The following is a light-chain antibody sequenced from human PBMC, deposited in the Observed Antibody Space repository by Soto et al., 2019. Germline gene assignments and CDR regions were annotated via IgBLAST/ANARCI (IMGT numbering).Light chain of an antibody. V-gene: IGKV1-5*03. Sequence: DIQMTHSPSTLSASVGDRVTIICRASQSISSWLAWYQQKPGKAPRLLIYKASSLESGVPSRFSGSGSGTEFTLTFSSLQPDDFATYYCQQYNSYTFGGGTKVDI. J-gene: IGKJ4*01. CDR2: KAS. CDR3: QQYNSYT. CDR1: QSISSW.